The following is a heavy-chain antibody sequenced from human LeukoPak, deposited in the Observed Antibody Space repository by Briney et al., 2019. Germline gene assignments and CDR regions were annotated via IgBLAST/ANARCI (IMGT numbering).Heavy chain of an antibody. J-gene: IGHJ4*02. D-gene: IGHD3-9*01. Sequence: PGGSLRLSCAASGFTFSSYSMHWVRQAPGKGLEWVANIKQDETEKYYADSVKGRFTISRDNSKNTLYLQMNSLRAEDTAVYYCARDFDSGTFDYWGQGTLVTVSS. CDR1: GFTFSSYS. V-gene: IGHV3-7*01. CDR2: IKQDETEK. CDR3: ARDFDSGTFDY.